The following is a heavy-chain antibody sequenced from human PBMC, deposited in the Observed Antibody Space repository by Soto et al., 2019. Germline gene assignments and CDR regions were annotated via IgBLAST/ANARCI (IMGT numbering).Heavy chain of an antibody. CDR3: ARGSGSGSVLIAY. Sequence: QVHLVESGGGVVQPGRSLRLSCAASGFTFSNYAMHWVRQAPGKGLEWMAITSDDESRRYYADSVRGRFPISRDNSKNTLYLEMNSLRDEDTALFYCARGSGSGSVLIAYWGQGILVTVSS. D-gene: IGHD3-10*01. CDR1: GFTFSNYA. J-gene: IGHJ4*02. CDR2: TSDDESRR. V-gene: IGHV3-30*04.